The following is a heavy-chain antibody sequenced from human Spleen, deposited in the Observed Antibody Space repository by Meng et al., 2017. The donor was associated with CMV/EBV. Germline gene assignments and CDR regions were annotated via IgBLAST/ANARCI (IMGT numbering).Heavy chain of an antibody. D-gene: IGHD3-10*01. CDR1: GGTFSSYA. V-gene: IGHV1-69*12. CDR2: IIPIFGTA. J-gene: IGHJ2*01. CDR3: ARAPGGYWYFDL. Sequence: QVQLVQAGVEVKKPGSSVKVSCKATGGTFSSYAISWVRQAPGQGLEWMGGIIPIFGTANYAKKFQGRVTITADESTSTAYMELSSLRSEDTAVYYCARAPGGYWYFDLWGRGTLVTVSS.